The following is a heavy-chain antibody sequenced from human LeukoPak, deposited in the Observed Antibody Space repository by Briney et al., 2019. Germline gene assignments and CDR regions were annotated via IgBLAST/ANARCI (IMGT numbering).Heavy chain of an antibody. Sequence: SETLSLTCTVSGGSISRSSYYWGWIRQPPGKGLEWIGSIYYSGNTYYNPSLKSRVTIFVDTSKNQFSLKLSSVTAANTAMYYCARHHRQWLPPNWFDPWGQGTLVTVSS. D-gene: IGHD6-19*01. CDR2: IYYSGNT. V-gene: IGHV4-39*01. CDR3: ARHHRQWLPPNWFDP. J-gene: IGHJ5*02. CDR1: GGSISRSSYY.